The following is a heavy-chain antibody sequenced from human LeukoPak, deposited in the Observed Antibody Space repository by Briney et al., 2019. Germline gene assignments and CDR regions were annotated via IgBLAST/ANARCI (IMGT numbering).Heavy chain of an antibody. CDR2: ISGSGGST. CDR3: AKDGHGQQLAFDY. V-gene: IGHV3-23*01. J-gene: IGHJ4*02. D-gene: IGHD6-13*01. Sequence: GGSLRLSCAASGFTFSSYAMSWVRQAPGKGLEWVSAISGSGGSTYYADFVKGRFTISRDNSKNTLYLQMNSLRAEDTAVYYCAKDGHGQQLAFDYWGQGTLVTVSS. CDR1: GFTFSSYA.